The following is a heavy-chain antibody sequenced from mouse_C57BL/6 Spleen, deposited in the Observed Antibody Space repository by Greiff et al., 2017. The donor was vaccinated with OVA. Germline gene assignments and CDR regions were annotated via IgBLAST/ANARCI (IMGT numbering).Heavy chain of an antibody. CDR1: GYTFTSYW. V-gene: IGHV1-52*01. CDR2: IDPSDSET. CDR3: ARRGSSYVHYFDY. Sequence: VQLQQPGAELVRPGSSVKLSCKASGYTFTSYWMHWVKQRPIQGLEWIGNIDPSDSETHYNQKFKDKATLTVDKSSSTAYMQLSSLTSEDSAVYYCARRGSSYVHYFDYWGQGTTLTVSS. J-gene: IGHJ2*01. D-gene: IGHD1-1*01.